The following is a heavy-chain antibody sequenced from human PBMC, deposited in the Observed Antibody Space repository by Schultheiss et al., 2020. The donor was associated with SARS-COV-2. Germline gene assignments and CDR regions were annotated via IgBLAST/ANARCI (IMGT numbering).Heavy chain of an antibody. CDR1: GFTFSSYW. D-gene: IGHD2-2*01. Sequence: GGSLRLSCAASGFTFSSYWMSWVRQAPGKGLEWVANIKQDGSEKFYVGSVKGRFTISRDNAKNSLYLQMNSLRAEDTAVYYCATFYCTTTSCYSGAIHFDHWGQGTLVTVS. V-gene: IGHV3-7*03. CDR3: ATFYCTTTSCYSGAIHFDH. J-gene: IGHJ4*02. CDR2: IKQDGSEK.